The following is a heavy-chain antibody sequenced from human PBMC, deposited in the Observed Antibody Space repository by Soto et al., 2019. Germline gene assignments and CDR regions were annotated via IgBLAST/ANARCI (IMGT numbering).Heavy chain of an antibody. Sequence: PSETLSLTCTVSGGSISSSSYYWGWIRQPPGKGLEWIGSIYYSGSTYYNPSLKSRVTISVDTSKNQFSLKLSSVTAADTAVYYCARCRTLEGRLRYWFDPWGQGTLVTVSS. CDR3: ARCRTLEGRLRYWFDP. CDR2: IYYSGST. CDR1: GGSISSSSYY. D-gene: IGHD4-17*01. V-gene: IGHV4-39*01. J-gene: IGHJ5*02.